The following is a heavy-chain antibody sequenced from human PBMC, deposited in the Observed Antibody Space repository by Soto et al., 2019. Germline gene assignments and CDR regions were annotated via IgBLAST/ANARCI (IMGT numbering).Heavy chain of an antibody. CDR1: GFTVSSNY. CDR3: ATEVYYYDSSGYYSFDY. Sequence: GGSLRLSCAASGFTVSSNYMSWVRQAPGKGLEWVSVIYSGGSTYYADSVKGRFTISRDNSKNTLYLQMNSLRAEDTAVYYCATEVYYYDSSGYYSFDYWGRRSLVTVSS. D-gene: IGHD3-22*01. CDR2: IYSGGST. J-gene: IGHJ4*02. V-gene: IGHV3-53*01.